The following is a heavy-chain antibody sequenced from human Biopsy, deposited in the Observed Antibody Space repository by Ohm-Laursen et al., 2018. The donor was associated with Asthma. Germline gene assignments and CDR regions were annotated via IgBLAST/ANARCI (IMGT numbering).Heavy chain of an antibody. D-gene: IGHD4-23*01. J-gene: IGHJ4*02. CDR1: GFTFSHYN. Sequence: SLRLSCAASGFTFSHYNMNWVRQAPGKGLEWVSSITDTSRYIKYADSVRGRFTISRDNAKNSLYLQMNSLRAEDTAVNYCASEGPELPEEFDFWGPGTLVTVSS. V-gene: IGHV3-21*01. CDR2: ITDTSRYI. CDR3: ASEGPELPEEFDF.